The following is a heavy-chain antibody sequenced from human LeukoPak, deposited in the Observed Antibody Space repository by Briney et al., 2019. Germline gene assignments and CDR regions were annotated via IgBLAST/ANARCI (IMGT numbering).Heavy chain of an antibody. CDR3: ARLPRYCSGGSCYRNAFDI. Sequence: SETLSLTCAVYGGSFSGYYWSWIRQPPGKGLEWIGEIDHSGSTNYNPSLKSRVTISVDTSKNQFSLKLSSVTAADTAVYYCARLPRYCSGGSCYRNAFDIWGQGTMVTVSS. J-gene: IGHJ3*02. V-gene: IGHV4-34*01. CDR2: IDHSGST. CDR1: GGSFSGYY. D-gene: IGHD2-15*01.